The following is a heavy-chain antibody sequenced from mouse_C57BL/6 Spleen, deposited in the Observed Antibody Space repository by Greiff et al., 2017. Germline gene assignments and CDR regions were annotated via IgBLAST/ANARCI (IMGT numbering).Heavy chain of an antibody. CDR3: AGSGLLRSFDY. D-gene: IGHD2-3*01. Sequence: QVQLQQPGAELVMPGASVKLSCKASGYTFTSSWMHWVKQRPGQGLEWIGAIDPSDSYTNYNQKFKGKSTLTVDKSSITAYRQLSSLTSEDSAVDYCAGSGLLRSFDYWGQGTTLTVSS. CDR2: IDPSDSYT. J-gene: IGHJ2*01. V-gene: IGHV1-69*01. CDR1: GYTFTSSW.